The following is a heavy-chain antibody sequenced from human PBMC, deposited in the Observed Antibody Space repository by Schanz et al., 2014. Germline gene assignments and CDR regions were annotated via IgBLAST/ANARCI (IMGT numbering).Heavy chain of an antibody. CDR1: GFTFSSYD. CDR3: ARVLGKGYCSRTSCHSIRPYYYYGMDV. J-gene: IGHJ6*02. V-gene: IGHV3-48*02. Sequence: EVQLVESGGGLVKPGGSLRLSCAAFGFTFSSYDMNWVRQAPGKGLEWVSYISRSSSTIYYADSVKGRFTISRDNAKNSLYLQMNSRGDEETAVYFCARVLGKGYCSRTSCHSIRPYYYYGMDVWGQGTTVTVSS. D-gene: IGHD2-2*01. CDR2: ISRSSSTI.